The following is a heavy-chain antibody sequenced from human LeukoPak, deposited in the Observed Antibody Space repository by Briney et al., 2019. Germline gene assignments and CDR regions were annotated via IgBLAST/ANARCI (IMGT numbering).Heavy chain of an antibody. Sequence: SVKASCKASGGTFSSYAISWVRQAPGQGLEWMGGIIPIFGTANYAQKFQGRVTITADESTSTAYMELSSLRSEDTAVYYCARDRRVTMPSYYYGMDVWGQGTTVTVSS. CDR3: ARDRRVTMPSYYYGMDV. CDR1: GGTFSSYA. V-gene: IGHV1-69*13. J-gene: IGHJ6*02. CDR2: IIPIFGTA. D-gene: IGHD3-10*01.